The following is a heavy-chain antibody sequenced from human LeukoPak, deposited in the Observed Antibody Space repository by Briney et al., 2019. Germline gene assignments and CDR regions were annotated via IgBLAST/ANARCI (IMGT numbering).Heavy chain of an antibody. CDR1: GFTVSSNY. CDR3: ARDTWNDVFDY. J-gene: IGHJ4*02. Sequence: GGSLRLSCAASGFTVSSNYMSWVRQAPGKGLEWVSVIYSGGSTYYADSVKGGFTISRDNSKNTLYLQMNSLRAEDTAVYYCARDTWNDVFDYWGQGTLVTVSS. V-gene: IGHV3-66*01. D-gene: IGHD1-1*01. CDR2: IYSGGST.